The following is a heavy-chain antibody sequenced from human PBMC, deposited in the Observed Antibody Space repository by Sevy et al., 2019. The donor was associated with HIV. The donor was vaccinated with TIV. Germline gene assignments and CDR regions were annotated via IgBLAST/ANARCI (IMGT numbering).Heavy chain of an antibody. V-gene: IGHV1-69*13. CDR3: ARGVVTARNYYYYYGMDV. CDR1: GGTFSSYA. Sequence: ASVKVSCKASGGTFSSYAISWVRQAPGQGLEWMGGIIPIFGTANYAQKFQGRVTITADESTSTANMELSSLRSEDTAVYYCARGVVTARNYYYYYGMDVWGQGTTVTVSS. CDR2: IIPIFGTA. D-gene: IGHD2-21*02. J-gene: IGHJ6*02.